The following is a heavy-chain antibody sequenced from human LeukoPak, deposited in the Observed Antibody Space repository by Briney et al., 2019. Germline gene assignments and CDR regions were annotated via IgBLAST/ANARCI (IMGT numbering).Heavy chain of an antibody. J-gene: IGHJ6*02. V-gene: IGHV3-21*01. Sequence: GRSLRLSCAASGFTFSSYSMNWVRQAPGKGLEWVSSISSGSSYVYYADSVKGRFTISRDNAKNSLYLLMNSLRAEDTAVYYCARVSLAGKKYYYGMDVWGQGTTVTVS. CDR2: ISSGSSYV. D-gene: IGHD6-19*01. CDR1: GFTFSSYS. CDR3: ARVSLAGKKYYYGMDV.